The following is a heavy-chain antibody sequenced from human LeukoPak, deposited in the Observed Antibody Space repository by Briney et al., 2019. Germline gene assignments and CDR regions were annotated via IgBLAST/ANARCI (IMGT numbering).Heavy chain of an antibody. CDR3: ARVPTNSYGFGQ. D-gene: IGHD5-18*01. J-gene: IGHJ4*02. CDR1: GFGFSVYW. Sequence: GGSLRLSCAASGFGFSVYWMHWVRQAPGKGVVGVAHINEDGTSATHAHSVKRLFTISRDNAKNTLYLQMNSLTVEDTAVYYCARVPTNSYGFGQWGQGSLVTVSS. CDR2: INEDGTSA. V-gene: IGHV3-74*03.